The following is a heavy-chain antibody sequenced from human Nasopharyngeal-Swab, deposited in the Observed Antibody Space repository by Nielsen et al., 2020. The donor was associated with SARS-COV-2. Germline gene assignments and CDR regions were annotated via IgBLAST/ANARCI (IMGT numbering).Heavy chain of an antibody. CDR3: ARGDVVVPASGYYMDV. CDR2: IYSGGST. D-gene: IGHD2-2*01. CDR1: GFTVSSNY. V-gene: IGHV3-53*01. J-gene: IGHJ6*03. Sequence: GGSLRLSCAASGFTVSSNYMSWVRQAPGKGPEWVSVIYSGGSTYYADSVKGRFTISRDNSKNTLYLQMNSLRAEDTAVYYCARGDVVVPASGYYMDVWGKGTTVTVSS.